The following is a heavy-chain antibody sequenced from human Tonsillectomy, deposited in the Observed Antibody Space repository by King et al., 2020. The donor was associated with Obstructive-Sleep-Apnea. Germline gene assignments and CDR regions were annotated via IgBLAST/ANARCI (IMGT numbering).Heavy chain of an antibody. CDR3: ARDAGYWWFDP. CDR1: GDSVSSNSAA. Sequence: VQLQQSGPGLVKPSQTLSLTCAISGDSVSSNSAAWNWIMQSPSRGLERLGRTYYRSKWFSDYAGSVKSRITISADTSKNQFSLQWNSVTPGDTALYYCARDAGYWWFDPWGQGTLVTVSS. CDR2: TYYRSKWFS. J-gene: IGHJ5*02. D-gene: IGHD6-13*01. V-gene: IGHV6-1*01.